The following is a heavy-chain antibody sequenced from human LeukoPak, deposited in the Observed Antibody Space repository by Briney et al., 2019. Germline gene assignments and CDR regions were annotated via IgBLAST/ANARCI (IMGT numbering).Heavy chain of an antibody. V-gene: IGHV4-39*01. J-gene: IGHJ4*02. CDR1: GGSISSNSYY. CDR3: ARSGSLDY. D-gene: IGHD1-26*01. CDR2: VHYSGST. Sequence: SETLSLTCTVSGGSISSNSYYWGWIRQPPGKGLEWIGSVHYSGSTYYNPSLKSRVTISVDTSKNQFSLKLSSVTAADTAAYYCARSGSLDYWGQGTLVTVSS.